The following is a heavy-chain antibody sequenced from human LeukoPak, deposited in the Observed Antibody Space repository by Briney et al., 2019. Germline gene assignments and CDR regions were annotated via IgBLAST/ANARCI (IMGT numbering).Heavy chain of an antibody. Sequence: GGSLRLSCAASGFTFSSYGMSWVRQAPGKGLEWVSAISGGGGSTYYADSVKGRFTISRDNAKNSLYLQMNSLRAEDTAVYYCARDAAYSGSSFYYYYYMDVWGKGTTVTVSS. D-gene: IGHD1-26*01. CDR1: GFTFSSYG. CDR3: ARDAAYSGSSFYYYYYMDV. CDR2: ISGGGGST. V-gene: IGHV3-23*01. J-gene: IGHJ6*03.